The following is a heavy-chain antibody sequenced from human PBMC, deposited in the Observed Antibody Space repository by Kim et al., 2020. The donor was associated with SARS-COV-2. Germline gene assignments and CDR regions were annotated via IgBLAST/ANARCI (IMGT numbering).Heavy chain of an antibody. V-gene: IGHV4-4*07. CDR1: GGSISSYY. D-gene: IGHD3-9*01. J-gene: IGHJ3*02. Sequence: SETLSLTCTVSGGSISSYYWSWIRQPAGKGLEWIGRIYTSGSTNYNPSLKSRVTMSVDTSKNQFSLKLSSVTAADTAVYYCARDALIRYFDWLQHDAFDIWGQGTMVTVSS. CDR3: ARDALIRYFDWLQHDAFDI. CDR2: IYTSGST.